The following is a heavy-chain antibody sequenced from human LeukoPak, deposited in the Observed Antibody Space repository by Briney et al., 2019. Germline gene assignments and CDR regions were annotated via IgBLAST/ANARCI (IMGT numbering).Heavy chain of an antibody. D-gene: IGHD6-19*01. CDR2: IYHSGST. Sequence: SETLSLTCTVSGGSISPSNWWNWVRQPPGKGLQWIGEIYHSGSTNYNPSLKSRVTISLDKSKNLFSLRLTSVTAADTAVYYCVKAAVAVDYWGQGTLVTVSS. CDR3: VKAAVAVDY. V-gene: IGHV4-4*02. CDR1: GGSISPSNW. J-gene: IGHJ4*02.